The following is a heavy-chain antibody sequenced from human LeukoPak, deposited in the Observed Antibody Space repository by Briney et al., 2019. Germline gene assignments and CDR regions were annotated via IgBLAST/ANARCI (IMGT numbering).Heavy chain of an antibody. J-gene: IGHJ4*02. CDR3: ATLRVRGVILDY. D-gene: IGHD3-10*01. CDR2: INPNSGGT. V-gene: IGHV1-2*02. CDR1: GYTFTGYY. Sequence: ASVKVSCKAAGYTFTGYYMHWVRQAPGQGLEWMGWINPNSGGTNYAQKFQGRVTMTRDTSISTAYMELSSLRSEDTAVYYCATLRVRGVILDYWGQGTLVTVSS.